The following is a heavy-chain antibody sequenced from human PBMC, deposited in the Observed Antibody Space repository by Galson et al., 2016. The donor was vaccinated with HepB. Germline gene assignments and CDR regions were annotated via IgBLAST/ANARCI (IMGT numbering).Heavy chain of an antibody. V-gene: IGHV1-46*01. Sequence: SVKVSCKASGYILTAHYMHWVRQAPGQGLEWMGIINPSRGSTSYTPKFHGRITMTSDSSTYTVHMELSSLTYEDTAVYFCARAASEIPRVISDSWGQGSLVIVSS. J-gene: IGHJ4*02. D-gene: IGHD2-21*01. CDR2: INPSRGST. CDR3: ARAASEIPRVISDS. CDR1: GYILTAHY.